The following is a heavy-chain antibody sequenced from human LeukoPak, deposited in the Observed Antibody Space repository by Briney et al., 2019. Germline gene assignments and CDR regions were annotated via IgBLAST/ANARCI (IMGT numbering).Heavy chain of an antibody. CDR2: ISGSGGST. J-gene: IGHJ4*02. CDR1: GFTFGNYG. Sequence: GGSLRLSCAASGFTFGNYGMSWVRQAPGKGLEWVSGISGSGGSTYYADSVKGRFTISRDNSKNSPYLQMNSLRAEDTAVYYCARDLGGDYGSGSPYYFDYWGRGTLVTVSS. D-gene: IGHD3-10*01. CDR3: ARDLGGDYGSGSPYYFDY. V-gene: IGHV3-23*01.